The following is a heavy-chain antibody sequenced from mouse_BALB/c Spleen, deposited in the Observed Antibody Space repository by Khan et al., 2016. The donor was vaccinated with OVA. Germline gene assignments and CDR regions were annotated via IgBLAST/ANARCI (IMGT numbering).Heavy chain of an antibody. V-gene: IGHV1S56*01. D-gene: IGHD1-1*01. CDR2: IYPGDGRP. CDR1: GDTFISYY. CDR3: AISYYGSFWYFDV. J-gene: IGHJ1*01. Sequence: QVQLQQSGLELVNPGASVKMSCKASGDTFISYYIHWVKQRPGQGLEWIGWIYPGDGRPKYNEKFKGKTTLTADKSSSTAYMLISSLTSEDSAIYFCAISYYGSFWYFDVWGAGTTVTVSS.